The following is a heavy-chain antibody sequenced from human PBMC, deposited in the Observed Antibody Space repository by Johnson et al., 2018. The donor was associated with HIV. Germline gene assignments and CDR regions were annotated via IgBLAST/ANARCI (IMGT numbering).Heavy chain of an antibody. CDR2: IYSGGTT. V-gene: IGHV3-53*01. CDR1: GFTVSSNY. Sequence: VQLVESGGGLVQPGGSLRLSCAVSGFTVSSNYMSWVRQAPGKGLEWVSVIYSGGTTNYADSVQGRFTISRDNSKNTLYLQMNSLRADDTAVYYCARDPSRSPGAFDIWGQGTMVTVSS. CDR3: ARDPSRSPGAFDI. J-gene: IGHJ3*02.